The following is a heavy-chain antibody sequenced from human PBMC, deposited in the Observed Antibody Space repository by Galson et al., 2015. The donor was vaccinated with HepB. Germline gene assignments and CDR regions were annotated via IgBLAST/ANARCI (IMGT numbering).Heavy chain of an antibody. D-gene: IGHD2-2*01. Sequence: SLRLSCAASGFSFSSYSMNWVRQAPGKGLEWVSTISSSSTYISYTDSVKGRFTISKDNAKNSLYLQMNSLRADDTAVYYCARDSYCSDSSCYGDIDSWGQGTLVTVSS. CDR3: ARDSYCSDSSCYGDIDS. V-gene: IGHV3-21*01. J-gene: IGHJ4*02. CDR1: GFSFSSYS. CDR2: ISSSSTYI.